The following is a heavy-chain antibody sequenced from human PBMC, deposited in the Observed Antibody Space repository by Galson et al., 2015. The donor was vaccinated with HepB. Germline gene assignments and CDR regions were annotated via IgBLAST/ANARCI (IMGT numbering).Heavy chain of an antibody. J-gene: IGHJ4*02. V-gene: IGHV1-69*04. CDR2: IIPILGIA. CDR3: ARDEFGIAVAGTDYFDY. Sequence: SVKVSCKASGGTFSSYTISWVRQAPGQGLEWMGRIIPILGIANYAQKFQGRVTITADKSTSTAYMELSSLRSEDTAVYYCARDEFGIAVAGTDYFDYWGQGTLVTVPS. CDR1: GGTFSSYT. D-gene: IGHD6-19*01.